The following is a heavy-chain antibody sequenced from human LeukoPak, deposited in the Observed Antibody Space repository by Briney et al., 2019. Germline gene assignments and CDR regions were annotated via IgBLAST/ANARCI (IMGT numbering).Heavy chain of an antibody. Sequence: GGSLRLSCAASGFTFSSYAMSWVRQAPGKGLEWVANIKQDGSEKYYVDSVKGRFTISRDNAKNSLYLQMNSLRAEDTAVYYCARGCSSTSCYSEYHYYYGMDVWGQGTTVTVSS. V-gene: IGHV3-7*01. CDR2: IKQDGSEK. J-gene: IGHJ6*02. CDR3: ARGCSSTSCYSEYHYYYGMDV. CDR1: GFTFSSYA. D-gene: IGHD2-2*01.